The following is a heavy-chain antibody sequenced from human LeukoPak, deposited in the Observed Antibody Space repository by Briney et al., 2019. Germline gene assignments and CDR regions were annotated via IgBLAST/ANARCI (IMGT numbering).Heavy chain of an antibody. CDR3: ASWRRLLWFGELFT. D-gene: IGHD3-10*01. CDR2: IYYSGST. J-gene: IGHJ5*02. Sequence: SETLSLTCTVSGGSISSSSYYWGWIRQPPGKGLEWIGSIYYSGSTYYNPSLKSRVTISVDTSKNQFSLKLSSVTAADTAVYYCASWRRLLWFGELFTWGQGTLVTVSS. CDR1: GGSISSSSYY. V-gene: IGHV4-39*07.